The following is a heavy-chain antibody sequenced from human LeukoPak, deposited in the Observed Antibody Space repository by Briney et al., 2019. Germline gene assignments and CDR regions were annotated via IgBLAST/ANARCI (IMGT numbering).Heavy chain of an antibody. J-gene: IGHJ4*02. CDR1: GGSFSGYY. D-gene: IGHD3-3*01. V-gene: IGHV4-34*01. CDR3: ARGGFTIFGVVIGRAFDF. CDR2: INHSGST. Sequence: PSETLSLTCAVSGGSFSGYYWSWIRQPLGKGLERIGEINHSGSTNYNPSLKSRVTISVDTSKNQFSLKLSSVTAADTAVYYCARGGFTIFGVVIGRAFDFWGQGTLVTVSS.